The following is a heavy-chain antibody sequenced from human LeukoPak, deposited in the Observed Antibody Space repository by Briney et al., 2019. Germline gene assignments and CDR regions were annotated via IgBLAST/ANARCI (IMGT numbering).Heavy chain of an antibody. D-gene: IGHD3-10*01. Sequence: PGGSLRLSCAASGFTFSSYAMSWVRQAPGKGLEWVSAISGSGGSTYYADSVKGRFTISRDNSKNTLYLQMNSLRAEDTAVYYCARDLDAMVRGVPWFDPWGQGPLVTVSS. V-gene: IGHV3-23*01. J-gene: IGHJ5*02. CDR1: GFTFSSYA. CDR2: ISGSGGST. CDR3: ARDLDAMVRGVPWFDP.